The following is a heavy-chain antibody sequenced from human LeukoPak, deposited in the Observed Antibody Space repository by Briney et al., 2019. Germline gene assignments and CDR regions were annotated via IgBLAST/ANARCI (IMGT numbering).Heavy chain of an antibody. CDR3: ARRTCGGDCYSIDY. V-gene: IGHV4-34*01. CDR1: GGSFSGYY. Sequence: PSETLSLTCAVYGGSFSGYYWSWIRQPPGKGLEWIGEINHRGSTNYNPSLKSRATISVDTSKNQFSLKLSSVTAADTAVYYCARRTCGGDCYSIDYWGQGTLVTVSS. J-gene: IGHJ4*02. D-gene: IGHD2-21*02. CDR2: INHRGST.